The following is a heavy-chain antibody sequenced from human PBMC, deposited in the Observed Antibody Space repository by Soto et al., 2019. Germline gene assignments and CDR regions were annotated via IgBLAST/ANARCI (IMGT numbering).Heavy chain of an antibody. Sequence: QVQLQQWGAGLLKPSETLSLTCAVYGGSFSGYYWSWIRQPPGKGLEWIGEINHSGSTNYNPSLKGGVTIPVDPSKNQSPLRLSSGPAADRAVFYCGIGSGSRGYYYSNGSDPRGQGTLVTVSS. D-gene: IGHD3-22*01. CDR1: GGSFSGYY. CDR2: INHSGST. J-gene: IGHJ5*02. V-gene: IGHV4-34*01. CDR3: GIGSGSRGYYYSNGSDP.